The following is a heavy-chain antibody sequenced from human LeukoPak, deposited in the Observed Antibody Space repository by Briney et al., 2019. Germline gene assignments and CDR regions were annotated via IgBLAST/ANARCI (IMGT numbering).Heavy chain of an antibody. V-gene: IGHV3-64D*06. CDR3: VKRSMTSKSNYYYDF. CDR2: TDSSGGST. D-gene: IGHD6-6*01. CDR1: GFTFSSYA. Sequence: GGSLRLSCSASGFTFSSYAMHWVRQAPGKGLEYVSSTDSSGGSTCYAESVKGRFTISRDNSKNTLYLQMSSLRAEDTAVYYCVKRSMTSKSNYYYDFWGQGALVTVSS. J-gene: IGHJ4*02.